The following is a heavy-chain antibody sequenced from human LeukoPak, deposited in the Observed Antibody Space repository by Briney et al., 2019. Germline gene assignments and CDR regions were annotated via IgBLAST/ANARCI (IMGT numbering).Heavy chain of an antibody. Sequence: PSETLSLTCTVSGGSISSRGYYWGWIRQPPGKGLEWIGSIYYSGSTYYNPSLKSRVTISVDTSKNQFSLKLSSVTAADTAVYYCARNLVGATAFDIWGQGTMVTVSS. CDR3: ARNLVGATAFDI. D-gene: IGHD1-26*01. CDR1: GGSISSRGYY. V-gene: IGHV4-39*01. J-gene: IGHJ3*02. CDR2: IYYSGST.